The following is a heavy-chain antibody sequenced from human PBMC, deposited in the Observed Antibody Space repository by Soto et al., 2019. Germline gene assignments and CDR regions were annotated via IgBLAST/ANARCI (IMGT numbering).Heavy chain of an antibody. CDR1: GGSISSYW. Sequence: QVQLQESDPRLVKPSGTLSLTCAVAGGSISSYWWCWVRQAPGKGLEWIGEVRHSGGSNYNPSLKRRLAMPVDTSRNHLSLELTSVAAADTGVYYCVRVGVVTGIGGWFDPWGQGTLVTVSS. J-gene: IGHJ5*02. V-gene: IGHV4-4*02. D-gene: IGHD2-21*02. CDR3: VRVGVVTGIGGWFDP. CDR2: VRHSGGS.